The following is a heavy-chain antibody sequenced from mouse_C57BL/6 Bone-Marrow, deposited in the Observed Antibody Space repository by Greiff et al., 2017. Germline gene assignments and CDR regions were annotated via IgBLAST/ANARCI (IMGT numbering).Heavy chain of an antibody. Sequence: QVQLQQSGAELVKPGASVKMSCKASGYTFTTYPIEWMKQNHGKSLEWIGNFHPYNDDTKYNEKFKGKATLTVEKSSSTVYLELSRLTSDDSAVYYCARRAIYYYGSSYVWFAYWGQGTLVTVSA. V-gene: IGHV1-47*01. CDR1: GYTFTTYP. CDR2: FHPYNDDT. J-gene: IGHJ3*01. D-gene: IGHD1-1*01. CDR3: ARRAIYYYGSSYVWFAY.